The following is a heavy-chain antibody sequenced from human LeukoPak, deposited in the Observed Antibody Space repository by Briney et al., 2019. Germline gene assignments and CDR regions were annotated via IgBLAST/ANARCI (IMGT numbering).Heavy chain of an antibody. D-gene: IGHD3-10*01. J-gene: IGHJ4*02. V-gene: IGHV3-7*03. CDR1: GFSFSSYW. CDR2: IKQDGVDK. Sequence: PGGSLRLSCAASGFSFSSYWMSWVRQAPGKGLEWVANIKQDGVDKYYVDSVKGRFTISRDNAKNSLYLQMNSLRAEDTALYYCARGRANFDYWGQGTLVTVSS. CDR3: ARGRANFDY.